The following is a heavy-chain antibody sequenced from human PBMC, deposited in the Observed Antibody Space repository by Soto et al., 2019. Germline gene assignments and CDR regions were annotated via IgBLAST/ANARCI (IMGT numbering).Heavy chain of an antibody. V-gene: IGHV4-30-4*01. CDR3: ARLNIAPAGGWFDP. D-gene: IGHD6-13*01. Sequence: SETLSLTCTVSGGSISSGDYYWSWIRRPPGKGLEWIGYISYSGSTYYNPSLKSRLTISVDTSKNQFSLRLSSVTAADTAVYYCARLNIAPAGGWFDPWGQGTLVTVSS. J-gene: IGHJ5*02. CDR1: GGSISSGDYY. CDR2: ISYSGST.